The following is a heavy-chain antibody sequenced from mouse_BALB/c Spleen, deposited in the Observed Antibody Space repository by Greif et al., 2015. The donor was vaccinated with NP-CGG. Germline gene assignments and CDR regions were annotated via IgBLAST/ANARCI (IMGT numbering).Heavy chain of an antibody. Sequence: QVHVKQSGAELVKPGASVKLSCKASGYTFTSYWMHWVKLRPGQGFEWIGEINPSNGGTNYNEKFKRKATLTVDKSSSTAYMQLSSLTPEDSAVYYCTIRNYGSRGAMDYWGQGTSVTVSS. CDR2: INPSNGGT. V-gene: IGHV1S16*01. CDR3: TIRNYGSRGAMDY. D-gene: IGHD1-1*01. CDR1: GYTFTSYW. J-gene: IGHJ4*01.